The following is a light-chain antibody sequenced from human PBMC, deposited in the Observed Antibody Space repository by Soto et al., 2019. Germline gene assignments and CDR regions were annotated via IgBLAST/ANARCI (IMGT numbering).Light chain of an antibody. CDR3: QQYRSSVT. Sequence: EIVLTQSPGSLSLSPGQRATLSCRASQSVDTTFFAWYQKKPGQAPRLLIYGASKRATGIPDRFSGSGSGTDFTLIISRLAPEYFAVYYCQQYRSSVTFGQGTKVKIK. V-gene: IGKV3-20*01. J-gene: IGKJ1*01. CDR2: GAS. CDR1: QSVDTTF.